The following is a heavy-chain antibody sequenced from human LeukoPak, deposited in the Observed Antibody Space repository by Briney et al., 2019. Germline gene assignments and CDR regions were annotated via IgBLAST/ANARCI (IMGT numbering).Heavy chain of an antibody. CDR2: ISSSSSTI. CDR1: GFTFSSYS. D-gene: IGHD3-9*01. CDR3: ARGEYRYDILTGYYPPGY. Sequence: GGSLRLSCAASGFTFSSYSMNWVRQAPGKGLEWVSYISSSSSTIYYADSVKGRFTISRDSAKNSLYLQMNSLRAEDTAVYYCARGEYRYDILTGYYPPGYRGQGTLVTVSS. J-gene: IGHJ4*02. V-gene: IGHV3-48*04.